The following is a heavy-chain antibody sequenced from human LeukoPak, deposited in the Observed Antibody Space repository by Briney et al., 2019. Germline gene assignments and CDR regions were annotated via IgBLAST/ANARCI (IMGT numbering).Heavy chain of an antibody. V-gene: IGHV1-69*06. J-gene: IGHJ4*02. CDR1: GGTFSSYA. CDR3: ARKDYGDYGDDY. CDR2: IIPIFGTA. Sequence: SVKVSCKASGGTFSSYAISWVRQAPGQGLEWMGGIIPIFGTANYAQKFQGRVTITADKSTSTAYMELSSLRSEDTAVYYCARKDYGDYGDDYWGQGTLVTVSS. D-gene: IGHD4-17*01.